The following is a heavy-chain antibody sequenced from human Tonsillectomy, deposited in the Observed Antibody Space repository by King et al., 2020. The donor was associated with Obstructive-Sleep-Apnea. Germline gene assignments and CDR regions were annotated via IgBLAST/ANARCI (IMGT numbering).Heavy chain of an antibody. V-gene: IGHV4-39*07. D-gene: IGHD1-26*01. CDR2: IYYSGST. CDR3: ARVWDLLEGGFDY. J-gene: IGHJ4*02. CDR1: GASISSSSYY. Sequence: QLQESGPGLVKPSETLSLTCTVSGASISSSSYYWGWIRQPPGKGLEWIGTIYYSGSTYNNSSLKSRVTISVDTSKNQFSLKLNSMTAADTAEYYCARVWDLLEGGFDYWGQGTLVTVSS.